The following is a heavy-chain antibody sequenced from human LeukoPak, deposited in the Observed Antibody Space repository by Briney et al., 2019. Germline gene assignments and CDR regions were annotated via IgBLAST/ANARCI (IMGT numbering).Heavy chain of an antibody. J-gene: IGHJ6*02. Sequence: SETLSLTCTVSGGSISSYYWSWIRQPPGKGLEWIGYIYHSGNTYYNPSLKSRVTISIHNSKNQFSLKVNSVTAADTAVYYCARDRNYYDSSGPPYYYSALDVWGQGTTVTVTS. CDR1: GGSISSYY. CDR3: ARDRNYYDSSGPPYYYSALDV. D-gene: IGHD3-22*01. CDR2: IYHSGNT. V-gene: IGHV4-59*01.